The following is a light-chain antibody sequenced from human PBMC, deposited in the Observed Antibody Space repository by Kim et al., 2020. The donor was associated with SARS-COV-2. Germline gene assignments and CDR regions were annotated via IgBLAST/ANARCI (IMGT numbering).Light chain of an antibody. J-gene: IGKJ2*01. Sequence: EIVLTQSPGTLSLSPGERATLSCRASQSVSSTYVAWYQQKPGQAPRLLISHTSTRATGIPDRFSGSGSGTDFTLTISRLEPEDFAVYYCQQYGNPREYTFGQGTKLEI. CDR1: QSVSSTY. CDR2: HTS. V-gene: IGKV3-20*01. CDR3: QQYGNPREYT.